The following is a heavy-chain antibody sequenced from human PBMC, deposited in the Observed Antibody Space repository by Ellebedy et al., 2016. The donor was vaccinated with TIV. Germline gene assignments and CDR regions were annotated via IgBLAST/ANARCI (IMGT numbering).Heavy chain of an antibody. CDR2: TNPNSGGT. J-gene: IGHJ4*02. V-gene: IGHV1-2*02. CDR1: GYTFTGYY. D-gene: IGHD5-24*01. CDR3: ARETGMATILLYRPFDNFFDY. Sequence: AASVKVSCKASGYTFTGYYIHWLRQAPGQGLEWMGWTNPNSGGTNFAQKFQGRVTITRDTSISTAYMELSRLRSDDTAVYYCARETGMATILLYRPFDNFFDYWGQGTLLTVSS.